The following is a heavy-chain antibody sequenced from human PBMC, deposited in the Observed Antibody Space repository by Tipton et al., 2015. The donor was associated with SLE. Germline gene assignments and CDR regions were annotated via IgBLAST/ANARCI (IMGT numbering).Heavy chain of an antibody. CDR1: GGSISSFY. J-gene: IGHJ2*01. V-gene: IGHV4-59*01. CDR3: ARALGGAQQLVRYFDL. Sequence: LRLSCTVSGGSISSFYWSWIRQSPGKGLEWIGYIYYSGSSNYNPSLKSRVTISVDTSKNQFSLKLSSVTAADTAVYYCARALGGAQQLVRYFDLWGRGTLVTVSS. CDR2: IYYSGSS. D-gene: IGHD6-13*01.